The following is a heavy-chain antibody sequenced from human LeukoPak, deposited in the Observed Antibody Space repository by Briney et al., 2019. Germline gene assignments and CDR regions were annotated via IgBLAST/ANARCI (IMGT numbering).Heavy chain of an antibody. Sequence: GESLNISCKGSGYSFTSYWICWVRQMPGKGLEWVGIIYTGDTDTSYCPSFQGQVTISAEKSISTAYLQWSSPEASATAMYYCARLLKDYDILTGYHIIFDYWGQGTLVTVST. D-gene: IGHD3-9*01. V-gene: IGHV5-51*01. CDR3: ARLLKDYDILTGYHIIFDY. J-gene: IGHJ4*02. CDR1: GYSFTSYW. CDR2: IYTGDTDT.